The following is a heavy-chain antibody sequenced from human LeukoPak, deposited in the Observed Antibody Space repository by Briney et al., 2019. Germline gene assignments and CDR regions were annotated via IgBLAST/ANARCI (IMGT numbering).Heavy chain of an antibody. CDR3: AKDYDSSGYFYEEY. V-gene: IGHV3-30*18. Sequence: GGSLRLSCGASGFTFSSYGMHWVRQAPGKGLEWVAVISYDGSNKYYADSVKGRFTVSRDNSKYTLYLHMNSLRAEDTAVYYCAKDYDSSGYFYEEYWGQGTLVTVSS. CDR1: GFTFSSYG. CDR2: ISYDGSNK. D-gene: IGHD3-22*01. J-gene: IGHJ4*02.